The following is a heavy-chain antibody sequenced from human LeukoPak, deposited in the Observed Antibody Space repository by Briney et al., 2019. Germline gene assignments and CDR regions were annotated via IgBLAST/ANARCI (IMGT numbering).Heavy chain of an antibody. CDR3: ARGRSTGYPYYFEY. CDR1: GYTFTSYD. V-gene: IGHV1-8*03. Sequence: ASVKVSCKASGYTFTSYDINWVRQATGQGLEWMGWMNPNNGSTGYAQKFQGRVTITRNTSISTAYMELSGLRSEDTAVYYCARGRSTGYPYYFEYWGQGTLVTVCS. D-gene: IGHD5-12*01. CDR2: MNPNNGST. J-gene: IGHJ4*02.